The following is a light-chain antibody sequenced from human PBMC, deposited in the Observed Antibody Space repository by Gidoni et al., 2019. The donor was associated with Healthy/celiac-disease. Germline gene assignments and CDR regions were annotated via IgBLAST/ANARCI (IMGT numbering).Light chain of an antibody. CDR1: SSDVGGYNY. Sequence: QSPLTQPASVSASPGQSLTISCTGTSSDVGGYNYVSWYQQPPGKAPKLMIYDVSNRPSGVSNRFSGSKSGNTASLTISGLQAEDEADYYCSSYTSSSTLHWVFGGGTKLTVL. CDR2: DVS. J-gene: IGLJ3*02. CDR3: SSYTSSSTLHWV. V-gene: IGLV2-14*03.